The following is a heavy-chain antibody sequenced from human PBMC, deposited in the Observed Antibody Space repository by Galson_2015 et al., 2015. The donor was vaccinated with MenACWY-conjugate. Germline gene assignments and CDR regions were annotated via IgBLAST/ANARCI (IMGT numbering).Heavy chain of an antibody. V-gene: IGHV3-74*01. D-gene: IGHD2-15*01. CDR1: GFTFSSYS. CDR2: IYNDGSHI. CDR3: ARGGSGALDD. Sequence: SLRLSCAASGFTFSSYSMYWVRQAPGKGLVWVSRIYNDGSHITYADSVKGRFTISRDNAKNTLFVQMNSLRGEDKAGFYCARGGSGALDDWAQGSLGTGSS. J-gene: IGHJ4*02.